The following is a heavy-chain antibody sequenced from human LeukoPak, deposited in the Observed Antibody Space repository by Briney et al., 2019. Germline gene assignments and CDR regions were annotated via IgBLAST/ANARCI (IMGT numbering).Heavy chain of an antibody. CDR2: IYYSGST. CDR1: GGSISSSSYY. CDR3: AREYSSSSDLDY. V-gene: IGHV4-39*07. D-gene: IGHD6-6*01. J-gene: IGHJ4*02. Sequence: SETLSLTSTVSGGSISSSSYYWGWIRQPPGKGLEWIGSIYYSGSTYYNPSLKSRVTISVDTSKNQFSLKLSSVTAADTAVYYCAREYSSSSDLDYWGQGTLVTVSS.